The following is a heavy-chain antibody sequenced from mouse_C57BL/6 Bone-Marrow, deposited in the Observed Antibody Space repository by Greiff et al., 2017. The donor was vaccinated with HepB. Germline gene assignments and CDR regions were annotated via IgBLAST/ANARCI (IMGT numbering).Heavy chain of an antibody. D-gene: IGHD2-5*01. CDR2: INPNNGGT. CDR1: GYTFTDYY. J-gene: IGHJ4*01. CDR3: AHRDYSNLYAMDY. Sequence: EVQLQQSGPELVKPGASVKISCKASGYTFTDYYMNWVKQSHGKSLEWIGDINPNNGGTSYNQKFKGKATLTVDKSSSTAYMELRSLTSEDSAVYDCAHRDYSNLYAMDYWGQGTSVTVSS. V-gene: IGHV1-26*01.